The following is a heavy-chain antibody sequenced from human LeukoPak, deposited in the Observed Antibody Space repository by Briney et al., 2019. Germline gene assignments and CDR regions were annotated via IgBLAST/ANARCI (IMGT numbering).Heavy chain of an antibody. D-gene: IGHD3-10*01. Sequence: PGGSLRLSCAASGFTFTSYDMHWIRQAPGRGLEWVAVISYDGSNKYYADSVKGRFTISRDNSKNTLYLQVNSLRAEDTAVYYCAKDPGGYFDYWGQGTLVTVSS. J-gene: IGHJ4*02. V-gene: IGHV3-30*18. CDR3: AKDPGGYFDY. CDR2: ISYDGSNK. CDR1: GFTFTSYD.